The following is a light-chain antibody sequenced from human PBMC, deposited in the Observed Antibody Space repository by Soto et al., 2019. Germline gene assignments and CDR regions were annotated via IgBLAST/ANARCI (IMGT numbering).Light chain of an antibody. J-gene: IGLJ2*01. CDR1: RGDVGAFNY. Sequence: QSALTQPAAVSGSPGQSITISCTGTRGDVGAFNYVSWYQLHPGKAPKLVIYDVSSRPSGVSSRFSGSKSGNTASLSISGLQAEDEADYYCTSHAGSINLVFGGGTKLTVL. V-gene: IGLV2-14*01. CDR3: TSHAGSINLV. CDR2: DVS.